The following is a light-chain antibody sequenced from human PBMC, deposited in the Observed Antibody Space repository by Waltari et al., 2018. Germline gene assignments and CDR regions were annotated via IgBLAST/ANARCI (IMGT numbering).Light chain of an antibody. CDR2: DDS. V-gene: IGLV3-21*02. J-gene: IGLJ3*02. CDR3: QVWDSDTDNRV. Sequence: SFVLTQPPSVSVAPGQTASILCAGKHIGSKSVHWYQQRPGQAPVLVVYDDSDRPSGIPERFSGSNSGNTATLTISGVEAGDEADYYCQVWDSDTDNRVFGGGTKVTVL. CDR1: HIGSKS.